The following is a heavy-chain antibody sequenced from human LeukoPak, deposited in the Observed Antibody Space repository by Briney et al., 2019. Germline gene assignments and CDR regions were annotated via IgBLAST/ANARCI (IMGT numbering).Heavy chain of an antibody. D-gene: IGHD5-12*01. J-gene: IGHJ4*02. Sequence: PGGSLRLSCAAAGFTFSDYYMSWVRQAPGKGLEWVSYITSGIGYTNNADSVKGEFTISRNNVKTSLYLQMNMLTPENTALNTCARDRRGYDSYYLYYWPQGTLVSVSS. CDR3: ARDRRGYDSYYLYY. V-gene: IGHV3-11*05. CDR1: GFTFSDYY. CDR2: ITSGIGYT.